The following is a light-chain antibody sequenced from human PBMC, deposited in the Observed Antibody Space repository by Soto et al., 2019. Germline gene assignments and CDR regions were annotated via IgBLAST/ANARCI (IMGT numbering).Light chain of an antibody. CDR3: QNYDNPPVT. CDR1: QRINSRN. J-gene: IGKJ4*01. Sequence: IELTQSPGTLSLSPGERATLSCRARQRINSRNLVWYQQKPGQAPRLLIYGASNRAIGIPDRFSGSGSGTDFTLTISRLEPEDFALYHCQNYDNPPVTFGGWTKVEIK. CDR2: GAS. V-gene: IGKV3-20*01.